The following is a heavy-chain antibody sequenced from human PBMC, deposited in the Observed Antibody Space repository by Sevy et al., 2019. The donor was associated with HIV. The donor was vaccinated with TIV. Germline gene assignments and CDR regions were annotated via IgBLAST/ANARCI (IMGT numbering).Heavy chain of an antibody. CDR3: AKAHADCSGGTCYTAHYYYDMDV. D-gene: IGHD2-15*01. CDR2: ISYAGDNK. J-gene: IGHJ6*02. V-gene: IGHV3-30*18. Sequence: GGSLRLSCAASAFAFSDYAMHWVRQAPGKGLEWVAAISYAGDNKYFADSVKDRFTVSKDNSKNTLYLEMNSLRAEDTAVYYCAKAHADCSGGTCYTAHYYYDMDVWGRGATVTVSS. CDR1: AFAFSDYA.